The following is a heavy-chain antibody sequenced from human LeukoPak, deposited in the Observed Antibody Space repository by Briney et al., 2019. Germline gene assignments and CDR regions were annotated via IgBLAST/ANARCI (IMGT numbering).Heavy chain of an antibody. CDR2: IKEDGSEE. CDR1: GFTFSSYW. V-gene: IGHV3-7*03. J-gene: IGHJ4*02. CDR3: AKATIVVVPAAIVDY. D-gene: IGHD2-2*02. Sequence: PGGSLRLSYAASGFTFSSYWMSWVRQAPGKGLEWVAKIKEDGSEEYYVDSVKGRFSISRDNAKNSLYLQMNSLRAEDTAVYYCAKATIVVVPAAIVDYWGQGTLVTVSS.